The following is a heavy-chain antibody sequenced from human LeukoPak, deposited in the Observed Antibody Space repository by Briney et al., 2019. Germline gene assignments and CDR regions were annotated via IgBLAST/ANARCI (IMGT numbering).Heavy chain of an antibody. CDR2: ISSSGSTI. V-gene: IGHV3-11*04. J-gene: IGHJ4*02. CDR3: ASALYSSGWYTFDY. D-gene: IGHD6-19*01. CDR1: GFTFSDYY. Sequence: GGSLRLSCAASGFTFSDYYMSWIRQAPGKGLEWVSYISSSGSTIYYADSVKGRFTISRDNAKNSLYLQMNSLRAEDTAVYYCASALYSSGWYTFDYWGQGTLVTVSS.